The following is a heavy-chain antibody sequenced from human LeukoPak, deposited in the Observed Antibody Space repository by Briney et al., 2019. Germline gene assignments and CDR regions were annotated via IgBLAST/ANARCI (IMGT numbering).Heavy chain of an antibody. CDR1: GGSISSYY. CDR3: ARDRGGYCSSTSCRGDFDY. V-gene: IGHV4-4*07. Sequence: KPSETLSLTCTVSGGSISSYYWSWVRQPAGKGLEWIGRIYTSGSTNYNPSLKSRVTMSVDTSKNQLSLKLSSVPAADTAVYYCARDRGGYCSSTSCRGDFDYWGQGTLVTVSS. D-gene: IGHD2-2*01. CDR2: IYTSGST. J-gene: IGHJ4*02.